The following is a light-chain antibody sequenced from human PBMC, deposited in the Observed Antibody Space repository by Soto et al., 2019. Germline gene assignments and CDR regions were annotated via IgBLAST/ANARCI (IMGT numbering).Light chain of an antibody. CDR2: STN. Sequence: QTVVTQEPSFSVSPGRTVTLTCGLSSGSVSTSYYPSWYQQTPGQAPRTLIYSTNTRSSGVPDRFSGSILGNKAALTITGAQADDESDYYSLLYMRSGSWVFGGGTKLTVL. J-gene: IGLJ3*02. CDR1: SGSVSTSYY. CDR3: LLYMRSGSWV. V-gene: IGLV8-61*01.